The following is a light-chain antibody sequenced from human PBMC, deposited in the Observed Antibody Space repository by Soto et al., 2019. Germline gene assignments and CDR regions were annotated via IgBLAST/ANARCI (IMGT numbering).Light chain of an antibody. CDR2: AAS. CDR1: QSISSY. Sequence: DIQMTQSPSSLSASVGDRVTITCRASQSISSYLNWYQQKPGKDPKLLIYAASSLQGGVPSRFSGSGSGTDFTLTISSLQPEDFATYSCQQSYSTPWTFGQGTKVEIK. V-gene: IGKV1-39*01. J-gene: IGKJ1*01. CDR3: QQSYSTPWT.